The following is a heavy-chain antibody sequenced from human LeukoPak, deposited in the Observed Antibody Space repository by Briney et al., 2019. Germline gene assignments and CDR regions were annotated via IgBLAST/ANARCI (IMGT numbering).Heavy chain of an antibody. J-gene: IGHJ4*02. V-gene: IGHV4-59*01. CDR3: ARFFLGTYTIDY. Sequence: SETLSLTCTVSGDSLSTYYWSWIRQPPGKGLEWIGYIYYSGSTNYNPSLKSRVTISVDTSKNQFSLKLSSVTAADTAVYYCARFFLGTYTIDYWGQGTLVTVSS. CDR2: IYYSGST. CDR1: GDSLSTYY. D-gene: IGHD2-2*02.